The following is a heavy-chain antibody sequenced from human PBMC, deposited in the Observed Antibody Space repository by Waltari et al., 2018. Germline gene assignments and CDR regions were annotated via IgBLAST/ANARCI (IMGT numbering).Heavy chain of an antibody. J-gene: IGHJ2*01. CDR2: IYPGDSDT. D-gene: IGHD6-19*01. CDR1: VYSFTSYS. Sequence: DVQLLQSGAEVKKPGESLKISCKGSVYSFTSYSIGCVRQMPRKGVEWMGIIYPGDSDTRYSPSFQGQVTISADKSISTAYLQWSSLKASDTAMYYCARHPGVKQWQNYWYFDLWGRGTLVTVSS. V-gene: IGHV5-51*01. CDR3: ARHPGVKQWQNYWYFDL.